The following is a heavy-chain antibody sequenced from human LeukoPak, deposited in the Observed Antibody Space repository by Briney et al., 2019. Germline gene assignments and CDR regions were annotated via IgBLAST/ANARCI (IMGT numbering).Heavy chain of an antibody. CDR3: ARQGYCSGGSCPLNV. CDR1: GFTFSTYW. Sequence: GGSLRLSCAASGFTFSTYWMSWVRQAPGMGLEWVANIKQDGSEKRYVDSVRGRFTISRDNAKNSLYLQMNSLRAEDTVVYYCARQGYCSGGSCPLNVWGKGTTVTVSS. CDR2: IKQDGSEK. D-gene: IGHD2-15*01. J-gene: IGHJ6*04. V-gene: IGHV3-7*03.